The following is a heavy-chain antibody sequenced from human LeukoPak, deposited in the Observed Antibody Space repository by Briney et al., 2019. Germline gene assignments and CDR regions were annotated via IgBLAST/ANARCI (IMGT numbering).Heavy chain of an antibody. CDR1: GFTISSYW. V-gene: IGHV3-7*01. J-gene: IGHJ4*02. D-gene: IGHD6-13*01. Sequence: GGSLTLSCAASGFTISSYWISWVWQAPAPGLEWVDNIKQDGNEKYYVVSVKVRFTILSDNAKSSLCRQRYSLRGEKKAVYYCAREGSSQYWGQGTLVTVSS. CDR3: AREGSSQY. CDR2: IKQDGNEK.